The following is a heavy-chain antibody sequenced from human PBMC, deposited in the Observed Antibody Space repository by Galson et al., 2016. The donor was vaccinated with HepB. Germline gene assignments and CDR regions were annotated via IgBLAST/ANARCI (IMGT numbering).Heavy chain of an antibody. Sequence: SLRLSCAASGFTFSNYAMPWVRQAPGKGLEWVSAITGSGGGTYYADSVKGRFTISRDNSKNTLFLQMKSLRGEDEAVYYCAKLRVPITIFVVVILGGWFDTWGQGTLVTVSS. V-gene: IGHV3-23*01. CDR1: GFTFSNYA. D-gene: IGHD3-3*01. J-gene: IGHJ5*02. CDR3: AKLRVPITIFVVVILGGWFDT. CDR2: ITGSGGGT.